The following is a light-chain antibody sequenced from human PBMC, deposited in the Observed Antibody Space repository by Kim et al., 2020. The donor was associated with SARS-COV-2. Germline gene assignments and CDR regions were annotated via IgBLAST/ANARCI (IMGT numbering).Light chain of an antibody. Sequence: AIQLTQSPSSLSASVGDRVTITCRASQGISSALAWYQQKPGKARKLLIYDASSLESGVPSRFSGSGSGTDFTLTISSLQPEDFATYYCQQFNNYPLLTYGGGTKVDIK. CDR2: DAS. CDR1: QGISSA. J-gene: IGKJ4*01. V-gene: IGKV1D-13*01. CDR3: QQFNNYPLLT.